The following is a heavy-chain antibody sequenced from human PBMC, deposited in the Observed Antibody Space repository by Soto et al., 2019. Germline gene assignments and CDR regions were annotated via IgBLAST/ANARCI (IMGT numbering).Heavy chain of an antibody. CDR1: GGTFSSYA. V-gene: IGHV1-69*01. D-gene: IGHD2-2*01. Sequence: QVQLVQSGAEVKKPGSSVKVSCKASGGTFSSYAISWVRQAPGQGLEWMGGIIPISGTANYAQKCQGRVTITADEYTSTAYMELSSLRSEDTAVYYCARSQGSSTSLEIYYYYYYGMDVWGQGTTVTVSS. CDR2: IIPISGTA. J-gene: IGHJ6*02. CDR3: ARSQGSSTSLEIYYYYYYGMDV.